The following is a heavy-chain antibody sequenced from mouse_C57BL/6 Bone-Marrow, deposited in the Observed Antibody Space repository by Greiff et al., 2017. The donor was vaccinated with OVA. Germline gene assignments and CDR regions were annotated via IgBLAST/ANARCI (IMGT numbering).Heavy chain of an antibody. D-gene: IGHD1-1*01. J-gene: IGHJ2*01. Sequence: VQMQQSGPELVKPGASVKIPCKASGYTFTDYNMDWVKQSHGKSLEWIGDINPNNGGTIYNQKFKGKATLTVDKSSSTAYMELRSLTSEDTAVYYCARNYYGSSYDFDYWGQGTTLTVSS. CDR1: GYTFTDYN. CDR2: INPNNGGT. CDR3: ARNYYGSSYDFDY. V-gene: IGHV1-18*01.